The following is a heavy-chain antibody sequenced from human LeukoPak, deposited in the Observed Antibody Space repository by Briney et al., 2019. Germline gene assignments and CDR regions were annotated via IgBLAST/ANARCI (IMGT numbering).Heavy chain of an antibody. CDR2: ISSSSSYI. Sequence: GGSLRLSCAASGFTFSSYSMNWVRQAPGKGLEWVSSISSSSSYIYYADSVKGRFTISRDNAKNSLYLQMNSLRVEDTAVYYCVPLNWNPPGDFDRWGQGTLVTVSS. V-gene: IGHV3-21*01. CDR3: VPLNWNPPGDFDR. D-gene: IGHD1-20*01. CDR1: GFTFSSYS. J-gene: IGHJ4*02.